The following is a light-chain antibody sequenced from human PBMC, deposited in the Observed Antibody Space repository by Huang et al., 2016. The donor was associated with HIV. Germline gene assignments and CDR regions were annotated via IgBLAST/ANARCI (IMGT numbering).Light chain of an antibody. CDR2: GVS. Sequence: EIVLTQSPGTLSLSPGDSATLSCRASQSVTNNYLAWYQQRPGQAPRLLIHGVSTRATGIPDRFSGSGSGTDFTLTINSLDPEDFAVYYCQHYVTSPFTFGQGTKLEI. J-gene: IGKJ2*01. CDR1: QSVTNNY. V-gene: IGKV3-20*01. CDR3: QHYVTSPFT.